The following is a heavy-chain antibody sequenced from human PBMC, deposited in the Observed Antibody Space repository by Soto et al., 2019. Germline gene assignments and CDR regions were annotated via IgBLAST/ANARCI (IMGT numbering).Heavy chain of an antibody. V-gene: IGHV4-61*01. CDR2: IYYSGST. Sequence: SETLSLTCTVSGGSVSSGSYYWSWIRQSPGKGLEYIGYIYYSGSTNYNPSLKSRVTISVDTSKMQFSLRLSSVTAADTAVYYCARAPFVAAPVDVWGPGTTVTVS. J-gene: IGHJ6*02. CDR1: GGSVSSGSYY. CDR3: ARAPFVAAPVDV. D-gene: IGHD6-13*01.